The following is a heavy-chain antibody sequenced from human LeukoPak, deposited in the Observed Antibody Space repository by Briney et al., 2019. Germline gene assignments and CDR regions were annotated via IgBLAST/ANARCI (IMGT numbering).Heavy chain of an antibody. D-gene: IGHD2-8*01. CDR1: GFTFSSYA. CDR3: ARGRSCTNGVCYSEVVY. Sequence: LRLSCAASGFTFSSYAMSWIRQHPGKGLEWIGYIYYSGSTYYNPSLKSRVTISVDTSKNQFSLKLSSVTAADTAVYYCARGRSCTNGVCYSEVVYWGQGTLVTVSS. V-gene: IGHV4-31*02. J-gene: IGHJ4*02. CDR2: IYYSGST.